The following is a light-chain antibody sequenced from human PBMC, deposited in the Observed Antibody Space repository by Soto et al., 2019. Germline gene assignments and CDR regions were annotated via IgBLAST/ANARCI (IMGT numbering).Light chain of an antibody. CDR3: QQYNSYSPT. J-gene: IGKJ4*01. CDR1: QSISSW. CDR2: KAS. V-gene: IGKV1-5*03. Sequence: DIQMTQSPSTLSASVGDRVTITCRASQSISSWLAWYQQKPGKAPKLLIYKASSLEIGVPSRFRGSGSGTEFTLTIRSLQPDDFATYYCQQYNSYSPTFGGGTKVEI.